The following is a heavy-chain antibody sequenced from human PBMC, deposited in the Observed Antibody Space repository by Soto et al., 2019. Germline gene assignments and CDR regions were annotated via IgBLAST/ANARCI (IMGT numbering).Heavy chain of an antibody. D-gene: IGHD3-10*01. V-gene: IGHV3-23*01. Sequence: GGSLRLSCAASGFTFSNFVMGWVRRAPGKGLEWVSAIGGTSGSTYYPDSVKGRFTISRDNSKNTVSLQMNSLRAEDTAVYYCAKRRGEGFFDLWGRGSLVTVSS. CDR3: AKRRGEGFFDL. CDR2: IGGTSGST. J-gene: IGHJ2*01. CDR1: GFTFSNFV.